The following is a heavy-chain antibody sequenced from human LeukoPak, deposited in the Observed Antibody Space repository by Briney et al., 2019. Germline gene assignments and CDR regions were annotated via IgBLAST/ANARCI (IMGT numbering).Heavy chain of an antibody. CDR3: ARVLWAARPPGWFDP. Sequence: SETLSLTCAVYGGSFSGYYWSWIRQPPGKGLEWIGEINHSGSTNYNPSLKSRVTISVDTSKNQFSLKLSSVTAADTAVYYCARVLWAARPPGWFDPWGQGTLVTVSS. J-gene: IGHJ5*02. CDR2: INHSGST. V-gene: IGHV4-34*01. CDR1: GGSFSGYY. D-gene: IGHD6-6*01.